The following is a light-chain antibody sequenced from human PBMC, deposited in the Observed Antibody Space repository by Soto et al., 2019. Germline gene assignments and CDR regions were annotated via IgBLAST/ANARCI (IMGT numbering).Light chain of an antibody. J-gene: IGLJ2*01. V-gene: IGLV2-14*03. CDR1: GSDIAIYNF. CDR2: EVS. Sequence: QSVLTQPASVSGSPGQSIAISCTGTGSDIAIYNFVSWYQQYPGQAPKLLIFEVSHRPSGVSNRFSGSKSGTTASLTISGLQAEDEADYYCSSYSGGNTLVLFGGGTKLTVL. CDR3: SSYSGGNTLVL.